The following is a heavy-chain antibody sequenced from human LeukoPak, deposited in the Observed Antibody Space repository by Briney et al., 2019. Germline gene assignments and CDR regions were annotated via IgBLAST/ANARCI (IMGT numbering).Heavy chain of an antibody. CDR3: ARSYSSSWYWFDP. CDR2: IYYSVST. V-gene: IGHV4-61*08. D-gene: IGHD6-13*01. Sequence: SETLSLTCAVSGGSISSGGYSWSWIRQPPGKGLEWIGYIYYSVSTNYNPSLKSRVTISVDTSKNQFSLKLSSVTAADTAVYYCARSYSSSWYWFDPWGQGTLVTVSS. J-gene: IGHJ5*02. CDR1: GGSISSGGYS.